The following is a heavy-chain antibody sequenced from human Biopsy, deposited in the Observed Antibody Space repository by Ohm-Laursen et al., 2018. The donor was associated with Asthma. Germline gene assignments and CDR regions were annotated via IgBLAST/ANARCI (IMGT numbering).Heavy chain of an antibody. CDR2: IYYSGST. CDR1: GGSISSSSYY. V-gene: IGHV4-39*02. J-gene: IGHJ4*02. Sequence: SDTLSLTCTVSGGSISSSSYYWGWIRRPPGKGLEFIGTIYYSGSTYYNPSLKSRVTISLDMSMNHLSLKLNSVTAADTAVYSCARLRIEGTSPYYFDYWGQGILVTVSS. D-gene: IGHD1-7*01. CDR3: ARLRIEGTSPYYFDY.